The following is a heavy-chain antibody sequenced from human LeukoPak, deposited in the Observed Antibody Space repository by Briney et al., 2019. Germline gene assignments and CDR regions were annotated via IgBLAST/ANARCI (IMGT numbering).Heavy chain of an antibody. CDR3: GDCYYYFDY. CDR1: GGSISSYY. Sequence: PSETLSLTCTVSGGSISSYYWHWIRQPPGKGLEWIGYLYYSGNTYYNPSLKSRVTMSVDTSKNQFPLKLSSVTAADTAVYCGGDCYYYFDYWGQGTLVTVSS. D-gene: IGHD2-21*02. V-gene: IGHV4-59*03. J-gene: IGHJ4*02. CDR2: LYYSGNT.